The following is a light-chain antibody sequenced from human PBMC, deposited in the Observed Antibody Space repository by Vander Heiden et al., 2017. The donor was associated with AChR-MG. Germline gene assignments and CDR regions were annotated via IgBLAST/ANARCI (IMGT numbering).Light chain of an antibody. Sequence: IQVTQAPSSVSVSVGDRVTITCRASQDISNWLAWYQQKPGKAPKLLLYVASTLHSGVPSRFSGSGSGTDFTLTISSLEPEDFATYYCQQADSFPFTFGPGTKVDIK. V-gene: IGKV1-12*01. J-gene: IGKJ3*01. CDR2: VAS. CDR1: QDISNW. CDR3: QQADSFPFT.